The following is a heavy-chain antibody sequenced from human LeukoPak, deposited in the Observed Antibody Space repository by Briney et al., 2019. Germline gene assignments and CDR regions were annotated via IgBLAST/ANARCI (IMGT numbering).Heavy chain of an antibody. Sequence: PGGSLPLPCEGSGCSFSLYALHGLRQPPAKELEWISYSSSRSNTIYSTDSVQGRFNISRHDAKNSLYLQMSSLRAEDPAVYYCARDSGYCRSGTCDAYWYFDLWGRGTLVTVS. CDR2: SSSRSNTI. V-gene: IGHV3-48*01. D-gene: IGHD2-15*01. CDR3: ARDSGYCRSGTCDAYWYFDL. J-gene: IGHJ2*01. CDR1: GCSFSLYA.